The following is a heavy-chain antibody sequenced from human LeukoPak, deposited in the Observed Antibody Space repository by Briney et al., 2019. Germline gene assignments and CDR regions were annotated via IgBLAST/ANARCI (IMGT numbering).Heavy chain of an antibody. V-gene: IGHV3-30-3*01. CDR2: ISYDGSNK. J-gene: IGHJ3*02. CDR1: GFTLSSYA. CDR3: AREGSSYDYGDYVISDDAFDI. Sequence: GGSLRLSCAASGFTLSSYAMRWVRQAPGKGLEWVADISYDGSNKYYADSVKGRFTISRDNSKNTLYLQMNSLRAEGTAVYYCAREGSSYDYGDYVISDDAFDIWGQKTMVTVSS. D-gene: IGHD4-17*01.